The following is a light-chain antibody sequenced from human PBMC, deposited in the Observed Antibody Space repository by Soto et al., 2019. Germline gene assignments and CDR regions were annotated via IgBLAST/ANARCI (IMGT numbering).Light chain of an antibody. Sequence: IQMTQSPATLSASVGDRVTITSRASQSISSWLAWYQQKPGEAPKLLIYDASALPRGVPSRFSGSGSGTKFTLTIASLQPDDFATYYCQQYETFSGTFGPGTKVDI. J-gene: IGKJ1*01. CDR1: QSISSW. V-gene: IGKV1-5*01. CDR3: QQYETFSGT. CDR2: DAS.